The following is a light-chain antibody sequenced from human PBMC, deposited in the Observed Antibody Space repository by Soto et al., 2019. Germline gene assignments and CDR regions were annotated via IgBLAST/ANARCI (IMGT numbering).Light chain of an antibody. V-gene: IGKV3-11*01. J-gene: IGKJ5*01. CDR3: QQRNIWPPVT. CDR2: GAF. CDR1: PSVTNF. Sequence: PGERATLSCRASPSVTNFLAWYQQKPGQAPRLLIYGAFNRATGIPARFSGSGSGTDFTLTISSLEPEDSAIYYYQQRNIWPPVTFGQGTRLEIK.